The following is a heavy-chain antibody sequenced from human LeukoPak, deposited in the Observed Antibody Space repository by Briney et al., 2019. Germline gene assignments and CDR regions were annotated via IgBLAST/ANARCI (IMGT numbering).Heavy chain of an antibody. V-gene: IGHV1-2*02. CDR3: AIPGRDYDFWSGYPNYFDY. CDR2: INPNSGGT. J-gene: IGHJ4*02. Sequence: ASVKVSCKASGYTFTGYYMHWVRQAPGQGLEWMGWINPNSGGTNYAQKFQGRVTMTRDTSISTAYMELSRLRSDDTAVYYCAIPGRDYDFWSGYPNYFDYWGQGTLVTVSS. D-gene: IGHD3-3*01. CDR1: GYTFTGYY.